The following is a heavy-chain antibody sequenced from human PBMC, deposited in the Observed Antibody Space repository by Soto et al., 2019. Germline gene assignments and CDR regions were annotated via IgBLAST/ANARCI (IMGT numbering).Heavy chain of an antibody. D-gene: IGHD3-22*01. V-gene: IGHV1-24*01. CDR3: ATDITPRSYDSSGYSPHHGAEYFQH. CDR1: GYTLTELS. Sequence: ASVKVSCKVSGYTLTELSMHWVRQAPGRGLEWMGGFDPEDGETIYAQKFQGRVTMTEDTSTDTAYMELSSLRSEDTAVYYCATDITPRSYDSSGYSPHHGAEYFQHWGQGTLVTVSS. CDR2: FDPEDGET. J-gene: IGHJ1*01.